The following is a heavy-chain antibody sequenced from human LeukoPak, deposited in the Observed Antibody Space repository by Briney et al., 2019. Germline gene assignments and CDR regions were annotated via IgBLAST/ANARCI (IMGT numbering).Heavy chain of an antibody. J-gene: IGHJ3*02. CDR2: IYPGDSDT. CDR1: GYIFTSYW. Sequence: GESLKISCKGSGYIFTSYWIGWVRQMPGKGLEWMGIIYPGDSDTRYSPSFQGQVTISADKSISTAYLQWSSLKASDTAMYYCARQRYYYDSTGAFDIWGQGTMVTVSS. V-gene: IGHV5-51*01. CDR3: ARQRYYYDSTGAFDI. D-gene: IGHD3-22*01.